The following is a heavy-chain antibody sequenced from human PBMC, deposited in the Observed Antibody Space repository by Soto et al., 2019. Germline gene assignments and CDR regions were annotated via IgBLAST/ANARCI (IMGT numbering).Heavy chain of an antibody. V-gene: IGHV1-46*01. D-gene: IGHD3-3*01. CDR2: INPSGGST. Sequence: ASVKVSCKASGYTFTSYYMHWVRQAPGQGLEWMGIINPSGGSTSYAQKFQGRVTMTRDTSTSTAYMELSSLRSEDTAVYYCATGFAGDYFDYWGQGTLVTVSS. J-gene: IGHJ4*02. CDR1: GYTFTSYY. CDR3: ATGFAGDYFDY.